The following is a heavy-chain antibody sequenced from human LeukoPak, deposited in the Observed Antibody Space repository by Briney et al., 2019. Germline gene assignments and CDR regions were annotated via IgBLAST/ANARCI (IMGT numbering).Heavy chain of an antibody. V-gene: IGHV5-51*01. J-gene: IGHJ3*02. CDR3: ARGYCSSTSCYLSHAFDI. D-gene: IGHD2-2*01. CDR2: IYPGDSDT. CDR1: GYSFTSYW. Sequence: GESLKISCKGSGYSFTSYWIGWVRQMPGKGLEWMGIIYPGDSDTRYSPSFQGQVTISADKSISTAYLQRSSLKASDTAMYYCARGYCSSTSCYLSHAFDIWGQGTMVTVSS.